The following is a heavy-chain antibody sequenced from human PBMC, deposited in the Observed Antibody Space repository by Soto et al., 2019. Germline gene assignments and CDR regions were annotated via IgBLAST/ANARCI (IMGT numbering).Heavy chain of an antibody. CDR3: AKYRIAARPGYYYYYGMDV. Sequence: EVQLLESGGGLVQPGGSLRLSCAASGVTFSSYAMSWVRQAPGKGLEWVSAISGSGGSTYYADSVKGRFTISRDNSKNTLYLQMNSLRAEDTAVYYCAKYRIAARPGYYYYYGMDVWGQGTTVTVSS. V-gene: IGHV3-23*01. CDR1: GVTFSSYA. CDR2: ISGSGGST. D-gene: IGHD6-6*01. J-gene: IGHJ6*02.